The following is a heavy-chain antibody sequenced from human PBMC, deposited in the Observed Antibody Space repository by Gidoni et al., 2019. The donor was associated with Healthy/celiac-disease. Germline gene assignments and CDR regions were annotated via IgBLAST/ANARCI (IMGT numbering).Heavy chain of an antibody. CDR2: IHHSGST. CDR1: GGSFSGYY. V-gene: IGHV4-34*01. D-gene: IGHD2-15*01. J-gene: IGHJ6*02. CDR3: ARGNVVVVAANHYGMDV. Sequence: QGQLQQWGAGRLKPSETLSLTGAVYGGSFSGYYWSWIRQPPGKGLEWIGEIHHSGSTNYNPSLTSRFTISVDTSKTQFSLTLISVTAADTAVYYCARGNVVVVAANHYGMDVWGQGTTVTVSS.